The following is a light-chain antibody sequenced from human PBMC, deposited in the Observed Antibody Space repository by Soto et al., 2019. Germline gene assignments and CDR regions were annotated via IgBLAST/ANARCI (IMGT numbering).Light chain of an antibody. CDR2: LNSDGSH. V-gene: IGLV4-69*01. J-gene: IGLJ1*01. Sequence: QSVLTQSPSASASLGASVKLTCTLSSGHSSYAIAWHQQQPEKGPRYLMKLNSDGSHSKGDGIPDRFSGSSSGAERYLFISSLQSEDEADYYCQTWGTGIHVFGTGNKVTVL. CDR3: QTWGTGIHV. CDR1: SGHSSYA.